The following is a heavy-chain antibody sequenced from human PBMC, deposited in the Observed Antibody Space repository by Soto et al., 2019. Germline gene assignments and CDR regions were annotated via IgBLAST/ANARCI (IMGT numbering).Heavy chain of an antibody. CDR1: GFTFSSYW. Sequence: GGSLRLSCAASGFTFSSYWMHWVRQAPGKGLVWVSRINSDGSSTSYADSVKGRFTISRDNAKNTLYLQLNSLRAEDTAVYYCARVGKIVGGFKYPTWYFDLCGRGTLVTLSS. V-gene: IGHV3-74*01. CDR3: ARVGKIVGGFKYPTWYFDL. CDR2: INSDGSST. J-gene: IGHJ2*01. D-gene: IGHD3-16*01.